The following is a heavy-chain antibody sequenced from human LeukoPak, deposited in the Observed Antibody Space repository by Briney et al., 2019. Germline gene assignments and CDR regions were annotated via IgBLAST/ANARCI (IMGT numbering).Heavy chain of an antibody. V-gene: IGHV4-34*01. CDR3: ARTARRYINSWYRQYYFDY. Sequence: PSETLSLTCAVYGGSFSIYYWSWIRQPPGKGLEWLGEINHSGSTNYNPSLKSRVTISVDTSKNQFSLKLSSVTAADTAVYYCARTARRYINSWYRQYYFDYWGQGTLVTVSS. CDR2: INHSGST. J-gene: IGHJ4*02. CDR1: GGSFSIYY. D-gene: IGHD6-13*01.